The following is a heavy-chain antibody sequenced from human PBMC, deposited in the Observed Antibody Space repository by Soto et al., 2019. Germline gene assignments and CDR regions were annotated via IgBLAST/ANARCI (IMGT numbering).Heavy chain of an antibody. CDR3: ARDRLLGPEEIAAAGNFDY. J-gene: IGHJ4*02. D-gene: IGHD6-13*01. CDR1: GFTFSSYS. Sequence: PGGSLRLSCAASGFTFSSYSMNWVRQAPGKGLEWVSYISSSSSTIYYADSVKGRFTISRDNAKNSLYLQMNSLRDEDTAVYYCARDRLLGPEEIAAAGNFDYWGQGTLVTVSS. CDR2: ISSSSSTI. V-gene: IGHV3-48*02.